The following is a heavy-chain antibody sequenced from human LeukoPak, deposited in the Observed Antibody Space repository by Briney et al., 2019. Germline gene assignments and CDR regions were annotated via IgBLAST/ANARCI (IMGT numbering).Heavy chain of an antibody. CDR3: ARQDALGKYPPPYYMDV. D-gene: IGHD3-16*01. CDR2: ISESGST. CDR1: GGSISSYN. V-gene: IGHV4-59*08. Sequence: PSETLSLTCTVSGGSISSYNWNWIRQPPGKGLEWIGYISESGSTNYNSSLENRATLSLDTSKNEISLNLRSATVADTAVYYCARQDALGKYPPPYYMDVWGKGTLVIVSS. J-gene: IGHJ6*03.